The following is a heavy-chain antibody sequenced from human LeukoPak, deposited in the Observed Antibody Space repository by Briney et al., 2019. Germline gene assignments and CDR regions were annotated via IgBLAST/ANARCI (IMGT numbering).Heavy chain of an antibody. J-gene: IGHJ4*02. CDR2: IYPGDSNT. Sequence: GESLKISCKGSGYRFTSYWIAWVRQLPGKGLEWMGIIYPGDSNTKYSPSVEGQVTISVDKSISTAYLQWSSLKASDTALYYCARLGYHFGQGDYWGQGTLVTVSS. D-gene: IGHD5-18*01. CDR1: GYRFTSYW. CDR3: ARLGYHFGQGDY. V-gene: IGHV5-51*01.